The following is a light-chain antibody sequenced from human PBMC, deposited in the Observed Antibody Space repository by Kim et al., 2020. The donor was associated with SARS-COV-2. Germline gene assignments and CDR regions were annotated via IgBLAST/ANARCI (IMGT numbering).Light chain of an antibody. CDR1: QSVSSSY. J-gene: IGKJ1*01. CDR3: QQYGRSPPLT. CDR2: GAS. V-gene: IGKV3-20*01. Sequence: EIVLTQSPGTLSLSPGERATLSCRASQSVSSSYLAWYQQKPGQAPRLLIYGASSRATGIPDRFSGSGSGTDFTLTISRLEPEEFAVYYCQQYGRSPPLTFGQGTKVDIK.